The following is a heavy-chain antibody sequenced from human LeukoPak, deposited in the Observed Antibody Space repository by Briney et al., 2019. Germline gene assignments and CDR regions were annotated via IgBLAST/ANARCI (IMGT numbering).Heavy chain of an antibody. CDR2: IYTSGST. V-gene: IGHV4-4*07. Sequence: NPSETLSLTRTVSGGSISSYYWSWIRQPAGKGLEWIGRIYTSGSTNYNPSLKSRVTMSVDTSKNQFSLKLSSVTAADTAVYYCARGLSGSYHSPFGYWGQGTLLTVSP. D-gene: IGHD1-26*01. CDR3: ARGLSGSYHSPFGY. J-gene: IGHJ4*02. CDR1: GGSISSYY.